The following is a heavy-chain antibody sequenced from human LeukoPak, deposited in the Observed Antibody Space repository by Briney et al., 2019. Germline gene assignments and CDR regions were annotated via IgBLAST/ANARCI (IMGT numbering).Heavy chain of an antibody. CDR2: VDPEDGET. Sequence: GASVKVSCKASGYTFTDYYMHWVQQAPGKGLEWMGRVDPEDGETIYAEKFQGRVTITADTSTDTAYMELSSLRSEDTAVYYCTTTSAAIPGVDYWGQGTLVTVSS. CDR3: TTTSAAIPGVDY. D-gene: IGHD2-2*02. V-gene: IGHV1-69-2*01. CDR1: GYTFTDYY. J-gene: IGHJ4*02.